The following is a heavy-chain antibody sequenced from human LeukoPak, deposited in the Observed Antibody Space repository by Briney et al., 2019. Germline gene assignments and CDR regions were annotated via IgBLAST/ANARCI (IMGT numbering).Heavy chain of an antibody. CDR1: GFTFRNYA. Sequence: GGSLRLSCVASGFTFRNYAMNWVRQAPGKGLEWVSSISSSSSYIYYADSVKGRFTISRDNAKNSLYLQMNSLRAEDTAVYYCARDFSDTDWFDPWGQGTLVTVSS. CDR3: ARDFSDTDWFDP. D-gene: IGHD5-18*01. J-gene: IGHJ5*02. CDR2: ISSSSSYI. V-gene: IGHV3-21*01.